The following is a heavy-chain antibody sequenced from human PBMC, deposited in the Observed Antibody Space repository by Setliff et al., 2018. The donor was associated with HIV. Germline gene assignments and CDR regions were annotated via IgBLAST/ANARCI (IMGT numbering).Heavy chain of an antibody. CDR2: SPYSGSA. Sequence: PSETLSLTCIVSGGSIGSHYWSWIRQPPGKGLEWIAYSPYSGSADYNPSLKSRVTISIDTSKSQLSLKLTSVTAADTAVYYCAREQGRSYYDSSGFDYWGQGIPVTVSS. CDR1: GGSIGSHY. V-gene: IGHV4-59*11. J-gene: IGHJ4*02. CDR3: AREQGRSYYDSSGFDY. D-gene: IGHD3-22*01.